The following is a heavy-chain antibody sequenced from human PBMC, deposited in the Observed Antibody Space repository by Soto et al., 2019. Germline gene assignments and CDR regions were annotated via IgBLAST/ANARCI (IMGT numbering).Heavy chain of an antibody. CDR1: GFSFSTYN. D-gene: IGHD3-22*01. Sequence: PGGSLRLSCAASGFSFSTYNMNWVRQAPGKGLEWVSSINGRSNYKYYTDSVKGRFTISRDNPKNSLYLQMDSLRVEDTAVYYCARGSTYYYDSSGYYIYYFDYWGQGTLVTVSS. CDR3: ARGSTYYYDSSGYYIYYFDY. J-gene: IGHJ4*02. V-gene: IGHV3-21*01. CDR2: INGRSNYK.